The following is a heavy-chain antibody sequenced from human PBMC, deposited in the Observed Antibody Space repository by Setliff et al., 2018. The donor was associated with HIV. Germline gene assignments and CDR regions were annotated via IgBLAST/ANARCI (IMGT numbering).Heavy chain of an antibody. CDR1: GYTFTGYY. V-gene: IGHV1-2*02. CDR3: ARGAYYYDTSGYPRDPFDL. Sequence: VASVKVSCKASGYTFTGYYIYWVRQAPGQGLEWMGWINPHSGGTNYAQKFQGRVTMTRDTSISTASMELSRLRSDDTAVYSCARGAYYYDTSGYPRDPFDLWGQGTMVTVSS. CDR2: INPHSGGT. J-gene: IGHJ3*01. D-gene: IGHD3-22*01.